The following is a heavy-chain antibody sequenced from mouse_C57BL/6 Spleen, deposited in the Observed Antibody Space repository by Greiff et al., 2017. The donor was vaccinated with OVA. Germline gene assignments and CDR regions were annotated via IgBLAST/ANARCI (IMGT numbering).Heavy chain of an antibody. CDR3: ARDLDSSGYGFAY. CDR1: GFTFSSYA. Sequence: EVQLQQSGGGLVKPGGSLKLSFAASGFTFSSYAMSWVRQTPEKRLEWVATISDGGSYTYYPDNVKGRFTISRDNAKNNLYLQMSHLKSEDTAMYYCARDLDSSGYGFAYWGQGTLVTVSA. J-gene: IGHJ3*01. V-gene: IGHV5-4*01. CDR2: ISDGGSYT. D-gene: IGHD3-2*02.